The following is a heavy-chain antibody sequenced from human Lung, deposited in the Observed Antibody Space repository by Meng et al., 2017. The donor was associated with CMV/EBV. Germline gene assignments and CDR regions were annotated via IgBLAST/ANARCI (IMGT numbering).Heavy chain of an antibody. V-gene: IGHV3-20*04. D-gene: IGHD6-13*01. Sequence: GGSLRLSCAASGFTFDDFAMSWVRQVPGKGLEWVPRINWNGGSTRYVDSVKGRFTISRDNAKNFLYLQMNSLRAEDTAFYYCAREWRQLEYYFDYWGQGALVTVSS. CDR1: GFTFDDFA. CDR2: INWNGGST. J-gene: IGHJ4*02. CDR3: AREWRQLEYYFDY.